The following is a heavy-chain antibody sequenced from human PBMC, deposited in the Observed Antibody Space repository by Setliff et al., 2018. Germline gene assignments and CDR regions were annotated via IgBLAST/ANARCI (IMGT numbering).Heavy chain of an antibody. V-gene: IGHV1-69*05. D-gene: IGHD6-6*01. J-gene: IGHJ6*03. CDR3: VREGVDRRSSTDYRYYMDV. CDR1: GATFSSYG. Sequence: GASAKVSCKASGATFSSYGISWVWQAPGQGLEWMGGTIPMFGTTEYAQKFQGRLTIITDESTNTAFMQLSSLRSDDTAVYYCVREGVDRRSSTDYRYYMDVWGKGTTGTV. CDR2: TIPMFGTT.